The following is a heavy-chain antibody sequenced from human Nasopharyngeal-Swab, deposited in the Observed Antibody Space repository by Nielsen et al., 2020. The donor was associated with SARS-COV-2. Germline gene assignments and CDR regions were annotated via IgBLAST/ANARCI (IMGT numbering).Heavy chain of an antibody. CDR2: IYYSGST. V-gene: IGHV4-59*12. Sequence: GSLRLSCTVSGGSISSYYWSWIRQPPGKGLEWIGYIYYSGSTNYNPSPKSRVTISVDTSKNQFSLKLSSVTAADTAVYYCASSPRQPPARGWYFDLWGRGTLVTVSS. J-gene: IGHJ2*01. CDR1: GGSISSYY. D-gene: IGHD2-2*01. CDR3: ASSPRQPPARGWYFDL.